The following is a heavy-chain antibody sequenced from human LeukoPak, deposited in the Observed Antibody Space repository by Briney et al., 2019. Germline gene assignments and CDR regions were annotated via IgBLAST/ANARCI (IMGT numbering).Heavy chain of an antibody. J-gene: IGHJ2*01. V-gene: IGHV4-34*01. CDR3: ARARGRDWYFDL. CDR2: INDSGST. D-gene: IGHD2-15*01. Sequence: PSETLSLTCAVYGGSFSGYYWSWIRQPPGKGLEWIGEINDSGSTNYNPSLKSRVTISVDTSKNQFSLKLSSVTAADTAVYYCARARGRDWYFDLWGRGTLVTVSS. CDR1: GGSFSGYY.